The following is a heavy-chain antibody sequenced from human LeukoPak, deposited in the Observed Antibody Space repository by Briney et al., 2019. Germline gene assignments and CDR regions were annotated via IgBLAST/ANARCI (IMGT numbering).Heavy chain of an antibody. Sequence: SETLSLTCTVSGGSMGGYYWSWIRQPAGKRLEWIGRIYSNGSPTYNPSLQSRITMTIDTSRNQFSLRMTSMTAADAAVYFCARDRGSSWEFWGRGTLATVSS. CDR3: ARDRGSSWEF. CDR2: IYSNGSP. CDR1: GGSMGGYY. D-gene: IGHD6-13*01. J-gene: IGHJ4*02. V-gene: IGHV4-4*07.